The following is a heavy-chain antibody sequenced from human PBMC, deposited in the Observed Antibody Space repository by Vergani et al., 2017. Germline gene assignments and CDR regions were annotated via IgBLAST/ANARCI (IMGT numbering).Heavy chain of an antibody. D-gene: IGHD2-2*02. V-gene: IGHV3-30*03. CDR2: ISNDGGNK. J-gene: IGHJ4*02. CDR3: VRDRGLCAGGRCYTEAWDY. Sequence: QVQLVESGGNVVQSWTSLRLSCAASGFSFGSYGMHWVRQSPGKGLEWVAVISNDGGNKYYADSVKGRFTISRDIAKNTLYLQVRSLRLEDTGVYHCVRDRGLCAGGRCYTEAWDYWGQGTPVTVSS. CDR1: GFSFGSYG.